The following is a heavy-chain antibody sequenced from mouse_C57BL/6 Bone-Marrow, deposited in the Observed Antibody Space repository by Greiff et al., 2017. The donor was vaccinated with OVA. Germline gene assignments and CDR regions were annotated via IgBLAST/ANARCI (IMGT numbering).Heavy chain of an antibody. J-gene: IGHJ4*01. Sequence: VQLQQPGAELVKPGASVKMSCKASGYTFTSYWITWVKQRPGQGLEWIGDIYPGSGSTNYNEKFKSKATLTVDTSSSTAYMQLSSLTSEDSAVYSCARENYGNYYAMDYGGQGTSVTVSS. CDR1: GYTFTSYW. CDR2: IYPGSGST. V-gene: IGHV1-55*01. CDR3: ARENYGNYYAMDY. D-gene: IGHD2-1*01.